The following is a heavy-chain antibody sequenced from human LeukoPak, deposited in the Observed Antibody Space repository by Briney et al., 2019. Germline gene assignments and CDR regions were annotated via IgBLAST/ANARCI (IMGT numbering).Heavy chain of an antibody. CDR1: GYTFTSYG. J-gene: IGHJ6*03. D-gene: IGHD6-6*01. Sequence: GASVKVSFKGSGYTFTSYGISWVRQAAGQGLEWMGWISAYNGNTNYAQKLQGRVTMTTDTSTSTAYMELRSLRSDDAAVYYCARAALYYYYYYMDVWGKGTTVTVSS. V-gene: IGHV1-18*01. CDR2: ISAYNGNT. CDR3: ARAALYYYYYYMDV.